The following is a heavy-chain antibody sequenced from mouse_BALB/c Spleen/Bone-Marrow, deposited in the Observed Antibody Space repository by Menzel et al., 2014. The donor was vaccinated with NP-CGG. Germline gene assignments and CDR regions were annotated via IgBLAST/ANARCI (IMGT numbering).Heavy chain of an antibody. CDR1: GFTFSSYG. Sequence: LVESGGSLKLSCAASGFTFSSYGMSWVRQTPDKRLEMIATINVNGDTTYHPDSVKGRFTISRDNVKNTLYLQMSSLKSEDTAMYYCARGYDYSSWFAYWGQGTLVTVSA. D-gene: IGHD2-4*01. J-gene: IGHJ3*01. CDR2: INVNGDTT. V-gene: IGHV5-6-3*01. CDR3: ARGYDYSSWFAY.